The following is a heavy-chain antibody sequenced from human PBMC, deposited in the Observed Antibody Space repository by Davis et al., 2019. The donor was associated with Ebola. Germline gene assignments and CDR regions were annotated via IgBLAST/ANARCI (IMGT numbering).Heavy chain of an antibody. D-gene: IGHD3-10*01. CDR3: ARGGGSGSYFYGMDV. CDR1: GYTFTGYY. V-gene: IGHV1-2*04. J-gene: IGHJ6*02. Sequence: ASVKVSCKASGYTFTGYYMHWVRQAPGQRLEWMGWINPNSGGTNYAQKFQGWVTMTRDTSISTAYMELSRLRSDDTAVYYCARGGGSGSYFYGMDVWGQGTTVTVSS. CDR2: INPNSGGT.